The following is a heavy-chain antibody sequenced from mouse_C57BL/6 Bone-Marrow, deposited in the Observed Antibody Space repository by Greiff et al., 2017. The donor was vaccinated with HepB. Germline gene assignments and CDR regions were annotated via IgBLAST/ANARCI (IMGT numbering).Heavy chain of an antibody. CDR1: GYTFTSYG. V-gene: IGHV1-81*01. J-gene: IGHJ4*01. Sequence: VKLQESGAELARPGASVKLSCKASGYTFTSYGISWVKQRTGQGLEWIGEIYPRSGNTYYNEKFKGKATLTADKSSSTAYMELRSLTSEDSAVYFCARSTAQATSYYAMDYWGQGTSVTVSS. CDR2: IYPRSGNT. CDR3: ARSTAQATSYYAMDY. D-gene: IGHD3-2*02.